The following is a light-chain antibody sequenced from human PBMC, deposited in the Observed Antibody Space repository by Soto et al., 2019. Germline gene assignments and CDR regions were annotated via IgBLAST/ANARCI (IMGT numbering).Light chain of an antibody. Sequence: IQMTQSPSSVSASIGDRVTITCRASQGISSWLGWYQQKPGKPPKLLIYDASTLVSGVPSRFRGSGFGTDLTLTVSSLQPEDFATYYCQQADSFPWTFGQGTKGEIK. CDR3: QQADSFPWT. J-gene: IGKJ1*01. CDR2: DAS. V-gene: IGKV1-12*01. CDR1: QGISSW.